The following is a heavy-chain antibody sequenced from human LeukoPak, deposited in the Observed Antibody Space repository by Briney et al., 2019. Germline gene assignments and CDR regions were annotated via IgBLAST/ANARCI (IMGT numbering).Heavy chain of an antibody. J-gene: IGHJ3*02. CDR1: GYTFTCYY. Sequence: ASVTVSCKASGYTFTCYYIHWVRQAPGQGLEWMGWIYPYSGDTNYAQNFQGRVTMTRDTSNSTAYMELSSLKSDDTAVYYCARDRNSGSSLDIWGQGTMLTVSS. D-gene: IGHD6-6*01. V-gene: IGHV1-2*02. CDR3: ARDRNSGSSLDI. CDR2: IYPYSGDT.